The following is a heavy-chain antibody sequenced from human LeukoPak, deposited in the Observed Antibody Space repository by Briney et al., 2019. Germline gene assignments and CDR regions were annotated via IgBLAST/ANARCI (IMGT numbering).Heavy chain of an antibody. Sequence: SETLSLTCAVYGGSFSGYCWSWIRQPPGKGLEWIGEINHSGSTNYNPSLKSRVTISVDTSKNQFSLKLSSVTAADTAVYYCARARYGSSSPIRSYYFDYWGQGTLVTVSS. CDR3: ARARYGSSSPIRSYYFDY. CDR1: GGSFSGYC. CDR2: INHSGST. V-gene: IGHV4-34*01. J-gene: IGHJ4*02. D-gene: IGHD6-6*01.